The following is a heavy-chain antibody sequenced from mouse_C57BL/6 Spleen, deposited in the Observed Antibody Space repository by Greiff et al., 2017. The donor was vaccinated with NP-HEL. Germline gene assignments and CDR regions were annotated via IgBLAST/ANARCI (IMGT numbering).Heavy chain of an antibody. Sequence: VQLQQSGAELVKPGASVKISCKASGYAFSSYWMNWVKQRPGKGLEWIGQIYPGDGDTNYNGKFKGKATLTADKSSSTAYRQRSSLTSEDAAVYCWATRVTTRGFADWGQGTLVTVSA. D-gene: IGHD2-2*01. CDR3: ATRVTTRGFAD. CDR2: IYPGDGDT. V-gene: IGHV1-80*01. J-gene: IGHJ3*01. CDR1: GYAFSSYW.